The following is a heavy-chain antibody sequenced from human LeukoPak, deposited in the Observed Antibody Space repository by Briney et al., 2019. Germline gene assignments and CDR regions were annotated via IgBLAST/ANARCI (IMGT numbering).Heavy chain of an antibody. CDR3: ARRSSGPLYYYYYYMDV. Sequence: GGSLRLSCAASGFTFSSYAMSWVRQAPGKGLEWVSAISGSGGSTYYADSVKGRFTISRDNSKNTLYLQMNSLRAEDTAVYYCARRSSGPLYYYYYYMDVWGKGTTVTVSS. J-gene: IGHJ6*03. CDR2: ISGSGGST. CDR1: GFTFSSYA. V-gene: IGHV3-23*01. D-gene: IGHD3-22*01.